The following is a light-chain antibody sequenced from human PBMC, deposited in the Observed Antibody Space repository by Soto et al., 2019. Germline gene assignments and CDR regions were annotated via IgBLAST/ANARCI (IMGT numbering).Light chain of an antibody. J-gene: IGKJ5*01. CDR2: GAP. Sequence: EIVMTQSPVTLSVSPGDRATLSCRASQSVTTNLAWYQQKPGQAPRLLIYGAPTRPTGIPGRFSGSGSGTEFSITINSLESEDFAVYYCQQYDNWPPITFGQGTRLEIK. CDR3: QQYDNWPPIT. CDR1: QSVTTN. V-gene: IGKV3-15*01.